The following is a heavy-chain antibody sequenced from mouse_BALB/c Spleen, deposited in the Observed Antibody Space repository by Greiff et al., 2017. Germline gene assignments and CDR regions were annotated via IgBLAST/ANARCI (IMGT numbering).Heavy chain of an antibody. CDR3: ARAYYYGSSFDY. CDR2: IWGDGST. V-gene: IGHV2-6-7*01. D-gene: IGHD1-1*01. J-gene: IGHJ2*01. CDR1: GFSLTGYG. Sequence: QVQLKESGPGLVAPSQSLSITCTVSGFSLTGYGVNWVRQPPGKGLEWLGMIWGDGSTDYNSALKSRLSISKDNSKSQVFLKMNSLQTDDTARYYCARAYYYGSSFDYWGQGTTLTVSS.